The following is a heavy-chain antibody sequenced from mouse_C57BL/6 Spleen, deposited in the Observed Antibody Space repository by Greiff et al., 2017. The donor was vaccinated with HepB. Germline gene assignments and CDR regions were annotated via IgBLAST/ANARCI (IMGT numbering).Heavy chain of an antibody. D-gene: IGHD1-1*01. CDR1: GFTFSDYY. CDR3: AIGISDYGSFYWYFDV. V-gene: IGHV5-16*01. J-gene: IGHJ1*03. Sequence: EVMLVESEGGLVQPGSSMKLSCTASGFTFSDYYMAWVRQVPEKGLEWVANINYDGSSTYYLDSLKSRFIISRDNAKNILYLRMSSLKSEYTATYYCAIGISDYGSFYWYFDVWGTGTTVTVSS. CDR2: INYDGSST.